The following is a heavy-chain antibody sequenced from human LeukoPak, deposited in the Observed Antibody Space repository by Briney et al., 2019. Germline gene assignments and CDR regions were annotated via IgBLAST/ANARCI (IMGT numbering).Heavy chain of an antibody. J-gene: IGHJ5*02. Sequence: GGSLRLSCAASGFTFSSYGMHWVRQAPGKGQEWVAVISYDGSDKYYADSVKGRFTISRDNSKNTLYLQMNSLRAEDTAVYYCAKEHGPYYYGSGSYGWFDPWGQGTLVTVSS. CDR1: GFTFSSYG. CDR3: AKEHGPYYYGSGSYGWFDP. V-gene: IGHV3-30*18. D-gene: IGHD3-10*01. CDR2: ISYDGSDK.